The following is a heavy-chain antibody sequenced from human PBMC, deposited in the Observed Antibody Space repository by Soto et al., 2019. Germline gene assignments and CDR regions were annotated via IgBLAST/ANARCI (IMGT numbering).Heavy chain of an antibody. CDR1: GGSIGSGAPW. CDR3: ATGPLV. CDR2: VSYTGNT. V-gene: IGHV4-31*03. J-gene: IGHJ4*02. Sequence: SETLSLTCRVSGGSIGSGAPWWSWIRQHPGRGLEWIGFVSYTGNTQYNPSLKSRVNISVDTSTKQFSLKLSSVTAADTAVYYCATGPLVWGQGTLVTVSS.